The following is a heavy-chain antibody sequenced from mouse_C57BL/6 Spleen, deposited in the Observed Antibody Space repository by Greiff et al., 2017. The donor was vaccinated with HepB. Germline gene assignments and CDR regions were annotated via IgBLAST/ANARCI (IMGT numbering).Heavy chain of an antibody. CDR1: GYTFTSYW. J-gene: IGHJ2*01. V-gene: IGHV1-55*01. D-gene: IGHD1-1*01. Sequence: VQLQQPGAELVKPGASVKMSCKASGYTFTSYWITWVKQRPGQGLEWIGDIYPGSGSTNYNEKFKSKATLTVDTSSSTAYMQLSSLTSEDSAVYYCARSGTTVVATDFDYWGQGTTLTVSS. CDR3: ARSGTTVVATDFDY. CDR2: IYPGSGST.